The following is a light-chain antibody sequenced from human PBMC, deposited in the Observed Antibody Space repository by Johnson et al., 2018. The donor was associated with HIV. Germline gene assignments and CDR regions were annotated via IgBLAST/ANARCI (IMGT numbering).Light chain of an antibody. CDR1: SSNIGNNY. V-gene: IGLV1-51*02. CDR3: GTWDSSLSTYV. J-gene: IGLJ1*01. CDR2: ENN. Sequence: QSVLTQPPSVSAAPGQKVTISCSGSSSNIGNNYVSWYQQLPGTAPKLLIYENNKRPSGIPDRFSVSKSGTSATLGITGLQTGDAADYYCGTWDSSLSTYVFGSGTKVTVL.